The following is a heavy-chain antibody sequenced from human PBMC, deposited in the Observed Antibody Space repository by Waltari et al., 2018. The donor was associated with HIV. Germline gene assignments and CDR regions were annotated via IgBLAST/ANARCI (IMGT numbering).Heavy chain of an antibody. J-gene: IGHJ5*02. CDR2: IYHSGGT. CDR3: ARRAVAGTNWFDP. D-gene: IGHD6-19*01. Sequence: QVQLQESGPGLVEPSETLSLTCAVSGYSISGGYYWDWVRQPPGKGLGWIGSIYHSGGTYYNPSLKSRVIISVDTSKNQYSLRLNSVTAADTAVYYCARRAVAGTNWFDPWGQGTLVTVPS. CDR1: GYSISGGYY. V-gene: IGHV4-38-2*01.